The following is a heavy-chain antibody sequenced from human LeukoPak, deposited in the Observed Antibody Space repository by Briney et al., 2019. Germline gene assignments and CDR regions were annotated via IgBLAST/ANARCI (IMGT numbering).Heavy chain of an antibody. V-gene: IGHV3-30*04. J-gene: IGHJ4*02. CDR3: ARADYDSSGLDDY. Sequence: GGSLRLSCAASGFTFSSYAMHWVRQAPGKGLEWVAVISYDGSNKYYADSVKGRFTISRDNSKNTLYLQMNSLRAEDTAVYYCARADYDSSGLDDYWGQGTLVTVS. D-gene: IGHD3-22*01. CDR1: GFTFSSYA. CDR2: ISYDGSNK.